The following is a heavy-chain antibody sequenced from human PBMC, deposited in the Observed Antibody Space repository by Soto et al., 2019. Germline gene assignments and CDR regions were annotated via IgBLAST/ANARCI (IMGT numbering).Heavy chain of an antibody. CDR3: ARDPLWGTAMVLWYFDL. Sequence: QVQLVESGGGVVKPGSSLRLSFPALGLTFVSFAFHWVGRPPGKGREWVAVIYYDGSNKYYADSVKGRFTISRDNSKNTLYLQMNSLRAEDTAVYYCARDPLWGTAMVLWYFDLWGRGTLVTVSS. CDR1: GLTFVSFA. J-gene: IGHJ2*01. CDR2: IYYDGSNK. D-gene: IGHD5-18*01. V-gene: IGHV3-30-3*01.